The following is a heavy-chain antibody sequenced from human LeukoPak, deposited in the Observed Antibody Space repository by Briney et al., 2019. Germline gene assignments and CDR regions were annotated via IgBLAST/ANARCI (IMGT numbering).Heavy chain of an antibody. D-gene: IGHD6-6*01. CDR3: ANEIRPNDY. V-gene: IGHV3-23*01. J-gene: IGHJ4*02. CDR1: EFTFSNQA. CDR2: ISISGDRT. Sequence: PGGSLRLSCAASEFTFSNQAMTWVRQAPGKGLEWVSSISISGDRTYYADSVKGRFTISRDNSKSTVYLQMNSLGAEDTAIYYCANEIRPNDYWGQGTLVTVSS.